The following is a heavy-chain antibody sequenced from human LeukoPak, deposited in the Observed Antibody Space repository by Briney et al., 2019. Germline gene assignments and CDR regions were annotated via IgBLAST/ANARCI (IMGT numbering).Heavy chain of an antibody. V-gene: IGHV4-39*01. CDR2: IYYSGST. CDR1: GGSISSSSYY. D-gene: IGHD3-10*01. CDR3: ARHGSGSYSPYYYYYYMDV. Sequence: SETLSLTCTVSGGSISSSSYYWGRIRQPPGKGLEWIGSIYYSGSTYYNPSLKSRVTISVDTSKNQFPLKLSSVTAADMAVYYCARHGSGSYSPYYYYYYMDVWGKGTTVTISS. J-gene: IGHJ6*03.